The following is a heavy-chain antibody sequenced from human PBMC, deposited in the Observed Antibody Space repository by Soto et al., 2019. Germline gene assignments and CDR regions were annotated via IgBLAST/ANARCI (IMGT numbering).Heavy chain of an antibody. D-gene: IGHD6-13*01. CDR2: ISVRGGGT. V-gene: IGHV3-23*04. J-gene: IGHJ6*02. CDR1: GFTFSSYA. CDR3: AKDRPYIAAAGTVGMDV. Sequence: EVRLVESGGGLVQRGGSLRLSCAASGFTFSSYAMTWVRQAPGKGLEWVSIISVRGGGTYYGDSVKGRFTISRDNSINTLYLQMNSLRFEDTAVYYCAKDRPYIAAAGTVGMDVWGQGTTVTVPS.